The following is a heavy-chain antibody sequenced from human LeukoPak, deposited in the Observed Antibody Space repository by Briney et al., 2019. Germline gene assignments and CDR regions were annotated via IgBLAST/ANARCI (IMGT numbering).Heavy chain of an antibody. Sequence: GGSLRLSCTASGFTFGDYAMSWVRQAPGKGLEWVSSIFPSGGEIHYADSVRGRFTISRDNSKSTLSLQMNSLRAEDTAIYYCATYRQVLLPFESWGQGTLVTVSS. D-gene: IGHD2-8*02. CDR3: ATYRQVLLPFES. CDR2: IFPSGGEI. J-gene: IGHJ4*02. V-gene: IGHV3-23*01. CDR1: GFTFGDYA.